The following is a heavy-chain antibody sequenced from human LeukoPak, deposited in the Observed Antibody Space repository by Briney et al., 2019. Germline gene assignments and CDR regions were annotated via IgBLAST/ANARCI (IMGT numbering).Heavy chain of an antibody. V-gene: IGHV3-33*01. Sequence: GGSLRLSCAASGFTFSSYGMHWVRQAPGKGLEWVAVIWYDGSNKYYADSVKGRFTISRDNSKNTLYLQMNSLRAEDTAVYYCARDRGTAGGFAFDIWGQGTMVTVSS. CDR3: ARDRGTAGGFAFDI. CDR1: GFTFSSYG. J-gene: IGHJ3*02. CDR2: IWYDGSNK. D-gene: IGHD6-13*01.